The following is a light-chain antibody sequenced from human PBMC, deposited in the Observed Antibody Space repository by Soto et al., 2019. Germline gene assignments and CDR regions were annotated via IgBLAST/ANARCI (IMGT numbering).Light chain of an antibody. V-gene: IGKV1-39*01. CDR1: QSISSY. J-gene: IGKJ3*01. CDR2: AAS. Sequence: DIQMTQSPSSLSASVGDRVTITCRARQSISSYLNWYQQKPGKAPKLLIYAASSLQSGLPSRFSGSGSGTDFTLTISSLQPEDFATYYCQQSYSTPFTFGPGTKVDIK. CDR3: QQSYSTPFT.